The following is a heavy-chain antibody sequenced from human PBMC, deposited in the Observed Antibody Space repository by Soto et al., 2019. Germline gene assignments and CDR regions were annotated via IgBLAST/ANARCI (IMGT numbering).Heavy chain of an antibody. CDR2: ISGSGGST. V-gene: IGHV3-23*01. Sequence: GGSLRLSCAVSGFTFSSYALSWVRQAPGKGLEGVSAISGSGGSTYYADSWKGRFTIYRDNAKNTLYLQMNSLRAEDTAVYYCAKEYIVVVPAAFFDYWGQGTLVTVSS. CDR1: GFTFSSYA. CDR3: AKEYIVVVPAAFFDY. J-gene: IGHJ4*02. D-gene: IGHD2-2*01.